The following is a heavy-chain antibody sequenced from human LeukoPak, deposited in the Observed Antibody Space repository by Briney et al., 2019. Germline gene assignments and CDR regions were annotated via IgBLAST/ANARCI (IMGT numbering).Heavy chain of an antibody. V-gene: IGHV3-23*01. Sequence: PGGSLRLSCAASGFTFSSYAMSWVRQAPGEGLEWVSLLSGSGGSTYYADSVKGRFTISRDNSKNTLYLQMNSLRAEDTAVYYCAKAWLEQGGMFDYWGRGTPVTVSS. CDR3: AKAWLEQGGMFDY. D-gene: IGHD1/OR15-1a*01. CDR2: LSGSGGST. J-gene: IGHJ4*02. CDR1: GFTFSSYA.